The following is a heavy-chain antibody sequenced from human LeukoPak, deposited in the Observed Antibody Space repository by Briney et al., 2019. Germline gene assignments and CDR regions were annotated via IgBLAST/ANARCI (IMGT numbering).Heavy chain of an antibody. V-gene: IGHV4-61*01. CDR3: ARGRLGAAY. J-gene: IGHJ4*02. D-gene: IGHD1-26*01. CDR2: IHHSGTT. CDR1: GGSVSRGSYY. Sequence: SETLSLTCTVSGGSVSRGSYYWSWTRQPPGKGLEWIGYIHHSGTTNYSPSLKSRVTISVDMSKNQFFLNLTSVTAADTAVYYCARGRLGAAYWGQGTLVTVSS.